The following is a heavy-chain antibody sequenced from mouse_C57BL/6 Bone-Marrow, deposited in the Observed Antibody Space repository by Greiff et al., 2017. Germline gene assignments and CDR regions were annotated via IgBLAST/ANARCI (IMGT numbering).Heavy chain of an antibody. D-gene: IGHD3-2*02. CDR1: GYAFTNYL. V-gene: IGHV1-54*01. CDR2: INPGGGGT. Sequence: VQLVESGAELVRPGTSVKVSCTASGYAFTNYLIEWVKQRPGQGLEWIGVINPGGGGTNYTYKFKGKATLTADKSSSTAYMQLSSLTSEDSAVYFCARRSSGYLYFDYWGQGTTLTVSS. CDR3: ARRSSGYLYFDY. J-gene: IGHJ2*01.